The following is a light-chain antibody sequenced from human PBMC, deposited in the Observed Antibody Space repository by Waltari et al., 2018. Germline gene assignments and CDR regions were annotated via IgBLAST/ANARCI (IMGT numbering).Light chain of an antibody. Sequence: IVMPQSPNSLAVSLGERATIHCTSSHRVLYTSNNKNYLAWYQQKPGQPPKLLIYWASTRESGVPDRFSGSGSGTDFTLTISSLQAEDVAVYYCQQYYGTPLWTFGQGTKVEIK. J-gene: IGKJ1*01. CDR1: HRVLYTSNNKNY. CDR3: QQYYGTPLWT. CDR2: WAS. V-gene: IGKV4-1*01.